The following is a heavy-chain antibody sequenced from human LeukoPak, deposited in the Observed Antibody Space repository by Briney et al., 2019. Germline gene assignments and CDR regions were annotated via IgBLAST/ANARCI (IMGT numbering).Heavy chain of an antibody. CDR3: ARGSAGKYFYNSSGYYYP. Sequence: PSETLSLTCAVYGGSFSGYYWSWIRQPPGKGLEWIGEINHSGSTNYNPSLKSRVTISVDTSKNQFSLKLSSVTAADTAVYYCARGSAGKYFYNSSGYYYPWGQGTLVTVSS. J-gene: IGHJ5*02. V-gene: IGHV4-34*01. D-gene: IGHD3-22*01. CDR2: INHSGST. CDR1: GGSFSGYY.